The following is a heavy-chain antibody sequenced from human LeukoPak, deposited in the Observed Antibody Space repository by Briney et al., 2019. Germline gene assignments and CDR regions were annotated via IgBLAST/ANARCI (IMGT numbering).Heavy chain of an antibody. CDR2: ISGSGGST. Sequence: QPGGSLRLSCAASGFTFSSYAMSRVRQAPGKGLEWVSAISGSGGSTCYADSVKGRFTISRDNSKNTLYLQMNSLRAEDTAVYYCAKDFYGDYGTYYFDYWGQGTLVTVSS. D-gene: IGHD4-17*01. J-gene: IGHJ4*02. CDR1: GFTFSSYA. V-gene: IGHV3-23*01. CDR3: AKDFYGDYGTYYFDY.